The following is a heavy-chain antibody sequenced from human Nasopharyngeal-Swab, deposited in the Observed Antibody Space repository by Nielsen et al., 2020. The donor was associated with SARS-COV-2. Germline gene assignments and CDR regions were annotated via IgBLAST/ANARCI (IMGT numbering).Heavy chain of an antibody. D-gene: IGHD5-12*01. V-gene: IGHV4-4*02. CDR2: IYHSGST. CDR1: GFSFSSYW. Sequence: SETLSLTCAASGFSFSSYWMHWVRQAPGKGLEWIGEIYHSGSTNYNPSLKSRVTISVDKSKNQFSLKLSSVTAADTAVYYCASSNSGYDRGYYYYYMDVWGKGTTVTVSS. CDR3: ASSNSGYDRGYYYYYMDV. J-gene: IGHJ6*03.